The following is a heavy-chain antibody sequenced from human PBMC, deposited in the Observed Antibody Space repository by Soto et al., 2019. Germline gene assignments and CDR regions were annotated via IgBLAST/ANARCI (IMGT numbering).Heavy chain of an antibody. CDR1: GGSISSPNFY. J-gene: IGHJ5*01. CDR3: ARLIGNSWLDS. CDR2: IYYNGTT. V-gene: IGHV4-31*03. D-gene: IGHD2-8*01. Sequence: PSETLSLTCTVSGGSISSPNFYWSWIRQHPGKGLEWIGHIYYNGTTYYNPTLKSRVSISVDTSKNQFSLKLSSVTAADTAVYYCARLIGNSWLDSWGQGTLVTVSS.